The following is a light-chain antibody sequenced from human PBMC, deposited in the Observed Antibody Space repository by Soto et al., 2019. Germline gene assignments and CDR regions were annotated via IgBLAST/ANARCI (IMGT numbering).Light chain of an antibody. J-gene: IGKJ1*01. Sequence: EIVLTQSPGTLSLSPGERATLSCRASQSVSNSLAWYQHKPGQAPRLLIYGASTRATDMSGTFSGRGSGTEFTLTISNVRPEDFAVYYCQQYRSWPRTFGQGTKVDIK. CDR2: GAS. CDR1: QSVSNS. V-gene: IGKV3-15*01. CDR3: QQYRSWPRT.